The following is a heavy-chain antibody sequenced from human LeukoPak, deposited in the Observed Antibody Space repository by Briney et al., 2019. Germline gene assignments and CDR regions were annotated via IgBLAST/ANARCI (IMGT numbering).Heavy chain of an antibody. Sequence: GASVKVSCKASGYTFTSYAMHWVRQAPGQRLEWMRWINAGNGNTKYSQKFQGRVTITRDTSASTAYMELSSLRSEGTAVYYCARDGSSSWFDYWGQGTLVTVSS. V-gene: IGHV1-3*01. J-gene: IGHJ4*02. D-gene: IGHD6-13*01. CDR2: INAGNGNT. CDR1: GYTFTSYA. CDR3: ARDGSSSWFDY.